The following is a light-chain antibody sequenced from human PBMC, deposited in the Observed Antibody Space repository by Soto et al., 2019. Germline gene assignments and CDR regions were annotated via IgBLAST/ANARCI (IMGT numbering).Light chain of an antibody. CDR3: TSYAGDXSLGV. Sequence: QSVLTQPPSASGSPGQSVTISCTGTSSDVGGYNYVSWYQQHPGKAPKLMIYEVSKRPSGVPDRFSGSKSGNTASLTVSGLQAEDEADYYCTSYAGDXSLGVLGGGTKLTVL. CDR1: SSDVGGYNY. V-gene: IGLV2-8*01. CDR2: EVS. J-gene: IGLJ3*02.